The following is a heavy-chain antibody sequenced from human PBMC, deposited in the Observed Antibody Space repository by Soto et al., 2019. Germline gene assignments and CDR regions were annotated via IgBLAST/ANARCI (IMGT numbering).Heavy chain of an antibody. CDR2: IYHSGST. Sequence: SETLSLTCAVSGGSISSSNWWSWVRQPPGKGLEWIGEIYHSGSTNYNPSLKSRVTISVDKSKNQFSLKLSSVTAADTAVYYCARDPRTYSGYDFFDYWGQGTLVTVSS. J-gene: IGHJ4*02. CDR1: GGSISSSNW. CDR3: ARDPRTYSGYDFFDY. V-gene: IGHV4-4*02. D-gene: IGHD5-12*01.